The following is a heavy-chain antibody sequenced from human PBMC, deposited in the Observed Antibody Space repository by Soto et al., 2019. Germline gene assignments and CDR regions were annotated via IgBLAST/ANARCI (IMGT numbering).Heavy chain of an antibody. CDR3: AKGFELFEIVVPAAGAFDI. CDR2: ISGSGGST. D-gene: IGHD2-2*01. V-gene: IGHV3-23*01. CDR1: GFTFSSYA. J-gene: IGHJ3*02. Sequence: GGSLRLSCAASGFTFSSYAMSWVRQAPGKGLEWVSAISGSGGSTYYADSVKGRFTISRDNSKNTLYLQMNSLRAEDTAVYYCAKGFELFEIVVPAAGAFDIWGQGTMVTVSS.